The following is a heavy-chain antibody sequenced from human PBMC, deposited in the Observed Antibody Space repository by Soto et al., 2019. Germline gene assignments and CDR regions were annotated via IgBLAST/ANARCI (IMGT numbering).Heavy chain of an antibody. CDR2: ISSSSSYI. CDR1: GFTFSSYS. J-gene: IGHJ6*02. D-gene: IGHD6-13*01. V-gene: IGHV3-21*01. CDR3: ARSGQQLNYYYYYGMDV. Sequence: EVQLVESGGGLVKPGGSLRLSCAASGFTFSSYSMNWVRQAPGKGLEWVTSISSSSSYIYYADSVKGRFTISRDNAKNSLYLQMNSLRAEDTAVYYCARSGQQLNYYYYYGMDVWGQGTTVTVSS.